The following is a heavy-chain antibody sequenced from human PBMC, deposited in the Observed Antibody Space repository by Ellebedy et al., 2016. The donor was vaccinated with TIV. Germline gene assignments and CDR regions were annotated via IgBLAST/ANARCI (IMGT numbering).Heavy chain of an antibody. CDR2: IKQDGSEK. CDR1: GFTFSSYW. Sequence: GGSLRLXXAASGFTFSSYWMSWVRQAPGKGLEWVANIKQDGSEKYYVDSVKGRFTISRDNAKNSLYLQMNSLRAEDTAVYYCARGDSSSWYFDYYYYGMDVWGQGTTVTVSS. D-gene: IGHD6-13*01. J-gene: IGHJ6*02. V-gene: IGHV3-7*01. CDR3: ARGDSSSWYFDYYYYGMDV.